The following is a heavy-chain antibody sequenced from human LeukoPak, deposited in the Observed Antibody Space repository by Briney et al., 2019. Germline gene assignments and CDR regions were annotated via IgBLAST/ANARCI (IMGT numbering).Heavy chain of an antibody. CDR1: GFTFSTYW. Sequence: PGGSLRLSCAASGFTFSTYWMSWVRQAPGKGLEWVANKRGDGSEKYYVDSVKGRFTISRDNAKNSLYLQTNSLRAEDTAVFYCARDWRSVVRGRVTQGGGFDIWGQGTKVTVSS. J-gene: IGHJ3*02. CDR3: ARDWRSVVRGRVTQGGGFDI. D-gene: IGHD3-10*01. CDR2: KRGDGSEK. V-gene: IGHV3-7*04.